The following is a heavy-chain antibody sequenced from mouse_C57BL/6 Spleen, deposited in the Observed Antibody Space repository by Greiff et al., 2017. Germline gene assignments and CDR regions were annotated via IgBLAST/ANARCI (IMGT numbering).Heavy chain of an antibody. V-gene: IGHV1-82*01. CDR1: GYAFSSSW. Sequence: VQLQQSGPELVKPGASVKISCKASGYAFSSSWMNWVKKRPGKGLEWIGRIYPGDGDTNYNGKFKGKATLTADKSSSTAYMQHSSLPSEDSAVYFCARQDLGYAMDYWGQGTSVTVSS. CDR2: IYPGDGDT. CDR3: ARQDLGYAMDY. D-gene: IGHD3-1*01. J-gene: IGHJ4*01.